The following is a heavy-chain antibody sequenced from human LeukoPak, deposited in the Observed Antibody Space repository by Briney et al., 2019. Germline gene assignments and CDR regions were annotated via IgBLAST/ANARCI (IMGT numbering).Heavy chain of an antibody. CDR2: INHSGST. CDR1: GGSFSGYY. V-gene: IGHV4-34*01. Sequence: ASETLSLTCAVYGGSFSGYYWSWIRQPPGKGLEWIGEINHSGSTNYNPSLKSRVTISVDTSKNQFSLKLSSVTAADTAVYYCARGRSSSSSRCPNQLYNWFDPWSQGTRVTVSS. D-gene: IGHD6-6*01. J-gene: IGHJ5*02. CDR3: ARGRSSSSSRCPNQLYNWFDP.